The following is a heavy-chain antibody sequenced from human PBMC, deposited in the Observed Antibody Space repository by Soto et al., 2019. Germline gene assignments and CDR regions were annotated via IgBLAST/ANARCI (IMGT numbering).Heavy chain of an antibody. CDR3: ARRWYSGVYWAFDI. D-gene: IGHD1-26*01. V-gene: IGHV4-34*01. J-gene: IGHJ3*02. CDR1: GGSFSGYY. CDR2: ISHVGST. Sequence: SETLSLTCAVYGGSFSGYYWSWIRQPPGKGLEWIGEISHVGSTNYNPSLKSRVTMSVDTSKNQFSLKLTSVTAADTAVYYCARRWYSGVYWAFDIWGQGTMVTVSS.